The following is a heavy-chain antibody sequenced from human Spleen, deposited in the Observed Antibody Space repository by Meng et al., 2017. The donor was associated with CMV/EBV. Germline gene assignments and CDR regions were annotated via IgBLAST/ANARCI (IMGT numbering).Heavy chain of an antibody. CDR2: IWYDGSNK. Sequence: YSNYDMYWVRQAPDKGLVWVAIIWYDGSNKYYADSVKGRFTISRDNSKNTLYLQMNSLRAEDTAVYYCAKERELRYFENYYYGMDVWGQGTTVTVSS. V-gene: IGHV3-33*06. CDR3: AKERELRYFENYYYGMDV. CDR1: YSNYD. D-gene: IGHD3-9*01. J-gene: IGHJ6*02.